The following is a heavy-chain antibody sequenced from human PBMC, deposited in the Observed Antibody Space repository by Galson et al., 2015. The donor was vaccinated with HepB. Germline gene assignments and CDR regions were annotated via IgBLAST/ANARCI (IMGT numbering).Heavy chain of an antibody. CDR2: INHSGST. CDR3: ASQDSSGWYWYFDL. Sequence: SETLSLTCAVYGGSFSGYYWSWIRQPPGKGLEWIGEINHSGSTNYSPSLKSRVTISVDTSKNQFSLKLSSVTAADTAVYYCASQDSSGWYWYFDLWGRGTLVTVSS. V-gene: IGHV4-34*01. J-gene: IGHJ2*01. CDR1: GGSFSGYY. D-gene: IGHD6-19*01.